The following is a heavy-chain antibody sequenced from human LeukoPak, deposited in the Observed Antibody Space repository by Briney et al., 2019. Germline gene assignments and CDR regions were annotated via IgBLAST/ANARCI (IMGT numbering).Heavy chain of an antibody. CDR2: ISGYNGNT. CDR1: GYVFTSYG. D-gene: IGHD3-9*01. Sequence: ASVKVSCKASGYVFTSYGISWVRQAPGQGLEWMGWISGYNGNTNYAQKLQGRVTMTTDTSTSTAYMELRSLRSDDTAVYYCARDRRDILTGVTFDIWGQGTMVTLSS. J-gene: IGHJ3*02. V-gene: IGHV1-18*01. CDR3: ARDRRDILTGVTFDI.